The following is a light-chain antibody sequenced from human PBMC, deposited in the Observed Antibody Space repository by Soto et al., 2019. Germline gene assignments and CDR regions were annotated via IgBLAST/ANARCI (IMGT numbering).Light chain of an antibody. CDR3: QQYGSSPSYT. Sequence: EIVLTQSPGTLSLSPGERATLSCRASQSVSSSSYLAWYQQKPGQAPRRLIYGASNRATGIPDTLSGSGSETEFTLAISRLEPEDFAVYYWQQYGSSPSYTFGQGTKLEI. CDR2: GAS. J-gene: IGKJ2*01. CDR1: QSVSSSSY. V-gene: IGKV3-20*01.